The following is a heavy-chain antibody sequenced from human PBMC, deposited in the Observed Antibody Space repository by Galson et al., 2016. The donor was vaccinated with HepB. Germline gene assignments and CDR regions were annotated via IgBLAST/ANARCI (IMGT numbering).Heavy chain of an antibody. D-gene: IGHD3-3*01. Sequence: SETLSLTCAVSGGSIRGNNWWSWVRQPPGKGLEWIGEIHHSGSTNYKPSLKSRVTISVDKSKNQFSLKLTSLMAADTAVYYCARAPFGVVIMGAFDVWGQGTMVTVSS. CDR1: GGSIRGNNW. V-gene: IGHV4-4*02. J-gene: IGHJ3*01. CDR2: IHHSGST. CDR3: ARAPFGVVIMGAFDV.